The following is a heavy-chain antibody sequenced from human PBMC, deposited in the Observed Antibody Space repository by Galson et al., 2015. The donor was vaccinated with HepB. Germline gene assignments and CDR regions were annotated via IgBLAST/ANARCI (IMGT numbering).Heavy chain of an antibody. CDR1: GFTFSPYW. D-gene: IGHD2-2*01. Sequence: SLRLSCAASGFTFSPYWMSWVRQAPGKGLEWVANIKQDGSEKYYVDSVKGRFTISRDNAKNSLYLQMNSLRAEDTAVYYCARDLGYCSSTNCPLAWWGQGTLATVSS. CDR2: IKQDGSEK. V-gene: IGHV3-7*03. J-gene: IGHJ4*02. CDR3: ARDLGYCSSTNCPLAW.